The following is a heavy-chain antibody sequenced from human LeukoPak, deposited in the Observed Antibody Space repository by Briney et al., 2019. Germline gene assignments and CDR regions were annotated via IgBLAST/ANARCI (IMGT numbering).Heavy chain of an antibody. J-gene: IGHJ4*02. CDR2: ISAYNGNT. D-gene: IGHD5-12*01. V-gene: IGHV1-18*01. CDR3: ARDDYGGYGVY. CDR1: GYTFTSYG. Sequence: ASVKLSRKASGYTFTSYGISWVRQAPGQGLEWMGWISAYNGNTNYAQTLQGRVTMTTDTSTSTAYMELRSLRSDDTAVYYCARDDYGGYGVYWGQGTLVTVSS.